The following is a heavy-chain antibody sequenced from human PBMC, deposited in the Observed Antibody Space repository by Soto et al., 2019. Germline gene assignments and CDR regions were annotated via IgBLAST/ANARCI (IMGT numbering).Heavy chain of an antibody. J-gene: IGHJ4*02. D-gene: IGHD6-6*01. CDR1: GFTFGDYA. CDR3: TRVSGEIAARFDY. CDR2: IRSKAYGGTT. Sequence: SLRLSCTASGFTFGDYAMSWFRQAPGKGLEWVGFIRSKAYGGTTEYAASVKGRFTISRDDSKSIAYLQMNSLKTEDTAVYYCTRVSGEIAARFDYWGQGTLVTVSS. V-gene: IGHV3-49*03.